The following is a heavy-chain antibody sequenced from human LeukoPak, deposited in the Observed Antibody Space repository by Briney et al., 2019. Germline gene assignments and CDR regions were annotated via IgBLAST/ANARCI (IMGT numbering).Heavy chain of an antibody. J-gene: IGHJ2*01. CDR1: GGSISNHY. V-gene: IGHV4-59*08. Sequence: SETLSLTCTVSGGSISNHYWSWVRQPPGKGLEWIGYISYSGSTNYNPSLKSRVTISVDTSKNQFSLKLSSVTAADTAVYYCARRGNYYDSSGYYHHWYFDLWGPGTLVTVSS. CDR2: ISYSGST. CDR3: ARRGNYYDSSGYYHHWYFDL. D-gene: IGHD3-22*01.